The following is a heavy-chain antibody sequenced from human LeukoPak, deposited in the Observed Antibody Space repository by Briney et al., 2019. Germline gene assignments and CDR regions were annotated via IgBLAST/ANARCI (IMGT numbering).Heavy chain of an antibody. J-gene: IGHJ5*02. CDR2: ISAYNGNT. CDR3: ALVVAAPAMFDP. CDR1: GYTFTSYG. V-gene: IGHV1-18*01. D-gene: IGHD2-15*01. Sequence: ASVKVSCKASGYTFTSYGISWVRQAPGQGLEWMGWISAYNGNTNYAQKLQGRVTMTTDTSTSTAYMELSSLRSEDTAVYYCALVVAAPAMFDPWGQGTLVTVSS.